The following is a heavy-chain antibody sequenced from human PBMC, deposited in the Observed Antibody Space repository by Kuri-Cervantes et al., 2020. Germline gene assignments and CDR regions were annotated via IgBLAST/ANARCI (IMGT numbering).Heavy chain of an antibody. Sequence: GESLKISCAASGFTFSSYGMHWVRQAPGKGLEWVAVISYDGSNKYYADSVKGRFTISRDNSKNTLYLQMNSLRAEDTAVYYCAKDQWRFLEWYYYGMDVWGQGTTVTVS. J-gene: IGHJ6*02. CDR2: ISYDGSNK. CDR1: GFTFSSYG. CDR3: AKDQWRFLEWYYYGMDV. D-gene: IGHD3-3*01. V-gene: IGHV3-30*18.